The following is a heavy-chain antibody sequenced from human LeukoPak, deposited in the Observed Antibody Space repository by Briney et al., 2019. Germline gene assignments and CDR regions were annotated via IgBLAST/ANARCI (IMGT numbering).Heavy chain of an antibody. CDR3: ARGRKGSSWYGRQRGAFDI. Sequence: SETLSLTCAVYGGSFSGYYWSWIRQPPGKGLEWIGEINHSGSTNYNPSLKSRVTISVDTSTNQFSLKLRSVTAADTAVYYCARGRKGSSWYGRQRGAFDIWGQGTMVTVSS. CDR1: GGSFSGYY. D-gene: IGHD6-13*01. J-gene: IGHJ3*02. V-gene: IGHV4-34*01. CDR2: INHSGST.